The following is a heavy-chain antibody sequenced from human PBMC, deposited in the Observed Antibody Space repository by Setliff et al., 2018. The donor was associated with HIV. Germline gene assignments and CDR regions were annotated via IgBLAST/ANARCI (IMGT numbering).Heavy chain of an antibody. CDR3: ARVGSYWTQFDY. V-gene: IGHV1-8*01. D-gene: IGHD2-15*01. J-gene: IGHJ4*01. CDR2: MNPNSGVS. CDR1: ATFTNVD. Sequence: ASVKVSCKASATFTNVDIHWLRRATGQGLEWMGWMNPNSGVSGYGQKFQGRVTMTRDTSISTAYMELSSLRSEDTAVYYCARVGSYWTQFDYWGQGTLVTVSS.